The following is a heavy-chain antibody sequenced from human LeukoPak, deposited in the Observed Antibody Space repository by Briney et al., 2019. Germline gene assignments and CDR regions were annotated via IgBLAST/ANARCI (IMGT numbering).Heavy chain of an antibody. J-gene: IGHJ4*02. CDR2: IYTSGST. CDR3: ARGAPYYYGSGSYYNFDY. V-gene: IGHV4-4*07. Sequence: ASETLSLTCTVSGGSISSYYWSWIRQPARKGLEWIGRIYTSGSTNYNPSLKSRVTMSVDTSKNQFSLKLSSVTAADTAVYYCARGAPYYYGSGSYYNFDYWGQGTLVTVSS. CDR1: GGSISSYY. D-gene: IGHD3-10*01.